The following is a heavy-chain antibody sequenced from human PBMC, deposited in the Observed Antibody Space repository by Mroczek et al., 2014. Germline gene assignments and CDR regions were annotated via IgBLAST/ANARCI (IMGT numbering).Heavy chain of an antibody. J-gene: IGHJ6*02. CDR1: GFTFSSYG. Sequence: QVQLVQSGGGVVQPGRSLRLSCAASGFTFSSYGMHWVRQAPGKGLEWVAVIWYDGSNKYYADSVKGRFTISRDNSKNTLYLQMNSLRAEDTAVYYCAATPFRSGYQTRYYYYGMDVWGQGTTVTVSS. CDR3: AATPFRSGYQTRYYYYGMDV. CDR2: IWYDGSNK. V-gene: IGHV3-33*01. D-gene: IGHD3-3*01.